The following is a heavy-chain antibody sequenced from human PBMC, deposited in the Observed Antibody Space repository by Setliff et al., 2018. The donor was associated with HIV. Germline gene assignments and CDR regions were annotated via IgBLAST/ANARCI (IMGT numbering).Heavy chain of an antibody. CDR2: IHDSGRT. J-gene: IGHJ3*02. CDR3: ARGQGCGGGCHYAFEM. CDR1: GYSLTSGYY. V-gene: IGHV4-38-2*01. D-gene: IGHD2-21*02. Sequence: SETLSLPCGVSGYSLTSGYYWGWIRQPPGKGLEWIGSIHDSGRTYYNPSLKSRVTISVDTSKNQFSLKLSSVTAADAAVYYCARGQGCGGGCHYAFEMWGQGNAGHRLL.